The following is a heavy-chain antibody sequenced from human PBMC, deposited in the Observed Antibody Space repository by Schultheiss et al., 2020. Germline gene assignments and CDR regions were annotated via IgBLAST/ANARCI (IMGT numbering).Heavy chain of an antibody. CDR1: GYTFTSYG. Sequence: ASVKVSSKASGYTFTSYGISWVRQAPGQGLEWMGWISAYNGNTNYAQKLQGRVTMTTDTSTSTAYMELRSLRSDDTAVYYCARDGVYYGSGSSDRLDYWGQGTLVTVSS. J-gene: IGHJ4*02. CDR2: ISAYNGNT. D-gene: IGHD3-10*01. V-gene: IGHV1-18*04. CDR3: ARDGVYYGSGSSDRLDY.